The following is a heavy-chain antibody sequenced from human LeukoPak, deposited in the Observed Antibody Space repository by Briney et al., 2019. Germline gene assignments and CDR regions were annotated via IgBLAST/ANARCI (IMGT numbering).Heavy chain of an antibody. V-gene: IGHV3-23*01. CDR1: GFTFSTTG. Sequence: GGSLRLSCGAPGFTFSTTGMGGVRQAPGKGLEWVSSISGSSGTTFYADSVKGRFTISRDISKNTLYLQMNSLPAEDTAVYYCANGPPEDRFDYWGQGTMVTVSS. CDR3: ANGPPEDRFDY. CDR2: ISGSSGTT. J-gene: IGHJ4*02.